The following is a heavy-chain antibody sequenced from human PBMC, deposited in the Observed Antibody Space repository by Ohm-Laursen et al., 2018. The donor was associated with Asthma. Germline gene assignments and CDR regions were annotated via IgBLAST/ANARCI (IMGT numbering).Heavy chain of an antibody. Sequence: SLRLSCAASGFTFSSYAMSWVRQAPGKGLEWVSAISGSGGSTYYADSVKGRFTISRDNSKNTLYLQMNSLRAEDTAVYYCAKVGGYCGGDCYSWWFDPWGQGTLVTVSS. CDR3: AKVGGYCGGDCYSWWFDP. D-gene: IGHD2-21*01. CDR1: GFTFSSYA. V-gene: IGHV3-23*01. J-gene: IGHJ5*02. CDR2: ISGSGGST.